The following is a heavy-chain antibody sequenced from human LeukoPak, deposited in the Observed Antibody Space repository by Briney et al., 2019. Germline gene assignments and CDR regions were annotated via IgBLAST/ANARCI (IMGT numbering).Heavy chain of an antibody. CDR2: ISDSSGT. V-gene: IGHV3-23*01. J-gene: IGHJ4*02. D-gene: IGHD2-21*01. CDR3: ARKIPYHYFDS. Sequence: GGPLELSWQAFGLTFSAYPLGGVGQAQGRGLEWVSLISDSSGTYYADSVKGRFTISRDNSKNTLFLQMNSLRAEDTAVYYCARKIPYHYFDSWGQGTLVTVSS. CDR1: GLTFSAYP.